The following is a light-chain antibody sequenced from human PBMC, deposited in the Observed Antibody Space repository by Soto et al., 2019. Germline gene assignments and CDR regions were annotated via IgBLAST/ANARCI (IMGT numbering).Light chain of an antibody. CDR2: AAS. CDR3: LQDYNYPRT. Sequence: AIKMSQSPSSLSAFVGDGVTITCRASQDIRSDLGWFQQKPGKAPELLIYAASTLQSGVPSRFSGSGSGTDFTLTISSLQPEDFATYYCLQDYNYPRTFGQGTKVDIK. J-gene: IGKJ1*01. CDR1: QDIRSD. V-gene: IGKV1-6*01.